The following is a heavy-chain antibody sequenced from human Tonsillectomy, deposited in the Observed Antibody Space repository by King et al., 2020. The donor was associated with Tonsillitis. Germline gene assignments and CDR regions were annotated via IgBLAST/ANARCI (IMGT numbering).Heavy chain of an antibody. V-gene: IGHV4-38-2*02. Sequence: VQLQESGPGLVKPSETLSLTCAVSGYSISSGYYWGWIRQPPGKGLEWIGSIYHSGSTYYNPSLKSRVTILVDTSKNPFSLKLSSVTAADTAVYYCARDGVNYYDSSGYRSDYWGQGTLVTVSS. CDR1: GYSISSGYY. J-gene: IGHJ4*02. CDR3: ARDGVNYYDSSGYRSDY. D-gene: IGHD3-22*01. CDR2: IYHSGST.